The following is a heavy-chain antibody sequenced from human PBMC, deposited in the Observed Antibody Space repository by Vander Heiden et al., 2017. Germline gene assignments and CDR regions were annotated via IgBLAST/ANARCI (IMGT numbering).Heavy chain of an antibody. CDR2: INQSGST. V-gene: IGHV4-34*01. CDR3: ARGLGRRAPYYYGSGSGFDP. D-gene: IGHD3-10*01. J-gene: IGHJ5*02. CDR1: GGSFSGYY. Sequence: QVQLQQWDAGLLQPSQPLCLPCAVYGGSFSGYYWIGEINQSGSTNYNPSLKSRVTIAVDTAKNQFSLKRSSVTAADTAVYYCARGLGRRAPYYYGSGSGFDPWGQGTLVTVSS.